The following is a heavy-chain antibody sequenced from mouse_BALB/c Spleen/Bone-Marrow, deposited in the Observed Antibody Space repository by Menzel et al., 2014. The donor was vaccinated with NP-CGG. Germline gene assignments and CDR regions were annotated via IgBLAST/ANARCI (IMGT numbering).Heavy chain of an antibody. J-gene: IGHJ1*01. CDR3: ARWGGWGNWYFDV. CDR2: ITSGSSPI. Sequence: EVQVVESGGGLVQPGGSRILSCAAFGFTFSSFGIYWVCQAPEKALEWVASITSGSSPIYYADTVKGRFTISRDNPKNTLFLQMTSLRSEDTGGYYCARWGGWGNWYFDVWGAGTRV. D-gene: IGHD1-1*02. CDR1: GFTFSSFG. V-gene: IGHV5-17*02.